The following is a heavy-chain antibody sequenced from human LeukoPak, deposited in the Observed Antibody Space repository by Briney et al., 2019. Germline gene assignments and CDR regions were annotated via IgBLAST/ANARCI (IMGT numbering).Heavy chain of an antibody. CDR2: ISWNSGSM. D-gene: IGHD1-26*01. Sequence: QPGRSLRLSCAASGFTFDDYAMHWVRQAPGKGLEWVSGISWNSGSMGYADSVKGRFTISRDNAKNSLYLQMNSLRAEDTALYYCLVGATNLDYWGQGTLVTVSS. CDR1: GFTFDDYA. J-gene: IGHJ4*02. V-gene: IGHV3-9*01. CDR3: LVGATNLDY.